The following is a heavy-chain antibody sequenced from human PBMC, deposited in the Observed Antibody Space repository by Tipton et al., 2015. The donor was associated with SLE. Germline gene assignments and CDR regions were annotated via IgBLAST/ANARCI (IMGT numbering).Heavy chain of an antibody. CDR3: ARASGSGTYYNPPFDY. CDR2: IREDGSEK. Sequence: AVSGFTFSNNWMAWVRQAPGKGLEWVAHIREDGSEKFYVDSVRGRFALSRDNAKNTLYLQMNSLRAEDTAVYYCARASGSGTYYNPPFDYWGQGTLVTVSS. J-gene: IGHJ4*02. V-gene: IGHV3-7*03. CDR1: GFTFSNNW. D-gene: IGHD3-10*01.